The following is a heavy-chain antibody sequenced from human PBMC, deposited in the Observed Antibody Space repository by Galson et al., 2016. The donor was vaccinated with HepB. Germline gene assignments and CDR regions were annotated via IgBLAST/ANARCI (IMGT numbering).Heavy chain of an antibody. Sequence: SLRLSCAGSGFTFSTYGIHWVRQAPGKGLEWQATISSDGAHKHYADSVKGRFTNSRDNSKNTAHLEMNNLRHEDTAFNYCARGHDGYGGRGGLVTVSP. V-gene: IGHV3-30*03. J-gene: IGHJ4*02. CDR1: GFTFSTYG. D-gene: IGHD3-3*01. CDR2: ISSDGAHK. CDR3: ARGHDGY.